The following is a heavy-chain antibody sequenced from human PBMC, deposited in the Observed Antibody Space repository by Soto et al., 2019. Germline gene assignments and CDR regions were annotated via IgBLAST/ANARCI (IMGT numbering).Heavy chain of an antibody. Sequence: QVQLVQSGAEVKKPGASVKVSCKASGYSFATYGFTWVRQAPGQGLECVGWISVHNGDTHYSQKFQGRVTLTTDTSTNTGYLELRRLTSVETAVYFCATESIYYSDGSGSYALSHWGQGTLVTVSS. D-gene: IGHD3-22*01. CDR1: GYSFATYG. J-gene: IGHJ4*02. CDR3: ATESIYYSDGSGSYALSH. CDR2: ISVHNGDT. V-gene: IGHV1-18*04.